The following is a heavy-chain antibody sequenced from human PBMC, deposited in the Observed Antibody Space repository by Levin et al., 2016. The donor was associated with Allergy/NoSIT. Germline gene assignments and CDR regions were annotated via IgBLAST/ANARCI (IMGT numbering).Heavy chain of an antibody. CDR2: ISNSGDIV. V-gene: IGHV3-11*01. CDR1: GFTFSDAY. J-gene: IGHJ4*02. CDR3: AKGHRGGYCNGGSGGSCYFYFDY. D-gene: IGHD2-15*01. Sequence: GESLKISCAASGFTFSDAYMSWIRQAPGKGLEWLSYISNSGDIVHYADSVKGRFTISRDNAKNSLYLQMNSLRAEDTALYHCAKGHRGGYCNGGSGGSCYFYFDYWGQGTLVTVSS.